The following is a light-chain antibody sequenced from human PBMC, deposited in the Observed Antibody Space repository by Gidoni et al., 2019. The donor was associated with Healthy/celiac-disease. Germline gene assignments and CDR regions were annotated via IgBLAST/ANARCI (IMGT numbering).Light chain of an antibody. J-gene: IGKJ5*01. Sequence: IVLTHSPATLSLSPGERATLSCRASQSVSSYIAWYQQKPGQAPRLLIYDASNRATGIPARFSGSGSGTDFTLTISSLEPEDFAVYYCQQRSNWLSITFGQGTRLEIK. CDR3: QQRSNWLSIT. CDR1: QSVSSY. V-gene: IGKV3-11*01. CDR2: DAS.